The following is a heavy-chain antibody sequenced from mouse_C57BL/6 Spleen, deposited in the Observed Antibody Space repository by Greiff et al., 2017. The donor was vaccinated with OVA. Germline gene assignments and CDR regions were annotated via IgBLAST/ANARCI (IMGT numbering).Heavy chain of an antibody. CDR1: GYTFTDYR. CDR2: INPSSGST. CDR3: GRSPDYYGSSPFAY. D-gene: IGHD1-1*01. Sequence: VHLQQSGAELAKPGASVKLSCKASGYTFTDYRMHWVKQRHGQGLEWIGYINPSSGSTKYNQKFKDKATLTADKSSSTAYMLLSSLTYADSAVYYCGRSPDYYGSSPFAYWGQGTLVTVSA. J-gene: IGHJ3*01. V-gene: IGHV1-7*01.